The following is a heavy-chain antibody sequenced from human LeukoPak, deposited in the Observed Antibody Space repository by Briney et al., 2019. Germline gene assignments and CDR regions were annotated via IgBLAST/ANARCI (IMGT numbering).Heavy chain of an antibody. CDR2: IDYSGSRGTT. CDR1: GGSISSSSYY. J-gene: IGHJ4*02. V-gene: IGHV4-39*01. CDR3: AYSTNSAADY. D-gene: IGHD2-8*01. Sequence: SETLSLTCTVPGGSISSSSYYWGYIRQPPGKGMEWIATIDYSGSRGTTYYNPSLKSRVTISVDASKNQFSLKLSSVTAADTAVYYCAYSTNSAADYWGQGTLVTVSS.